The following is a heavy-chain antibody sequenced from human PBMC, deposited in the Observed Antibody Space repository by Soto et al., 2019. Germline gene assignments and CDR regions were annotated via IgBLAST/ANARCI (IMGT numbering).Heavy chain of an antibody. D-gene: IGHD5-18*01. CDR3: ARDISNTAMVKEGYFDY. CDR2: IWYDGSNK. Sequence: GGSLRLSCAASGFTFSSYGMHWVRQAPGKGLEWVAVIWYDGSNKYYADSVKGRFTISRDNSKNTLYLQMNSLRAEDTAVYYCARDISNTAMVKEGYFDYWGQGTLVTVSS. J-gene: IGHJ4*02. V-gene: IGHV3-33*01. CDR1: GFTFSSYG.